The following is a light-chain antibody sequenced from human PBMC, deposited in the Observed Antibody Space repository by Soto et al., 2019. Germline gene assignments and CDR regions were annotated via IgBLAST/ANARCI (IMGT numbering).Light chain of an antibody. CDR2: DVS. V-gene: IGLV2-14*01. CDR3: SSYTSSRTYV. J-gene: IGLJ1*01. CDR1: SSDVGGYNY. Sequence: QSALTQPASVSGSPGQSITISCTGTSSDVGGYNYVSGYQQHPGKAPKLIIYDVSNRPSGVSNRFTGSKSGNTASLTIYGLQAEDEDDYYCSSYTSSRTYVFGTGTKLTVL.